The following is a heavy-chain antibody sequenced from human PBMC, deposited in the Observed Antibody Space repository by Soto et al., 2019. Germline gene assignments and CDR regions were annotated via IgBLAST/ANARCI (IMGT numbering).Heavy chain of an antibody. CDR1: GFSFSSYA. D-gene: IGHD3-3*01. V-gene: IGHV3-23*01. CDR3: AKDKDWSGVYGMDV. CDR2: INGGSTT. Sequence: EVQLLASGGGLVQPGGSLRLSCAASGFSFSSYAMNWVRQAPGKGLEWVTTINGGSTTYYADSVKGRFTISRDNSKNTLYLQMNGLRAEDTAVYYCAKDKDWSGVYGMDVWGQGTTVTVSS. J-gene: IGHJ6*02.